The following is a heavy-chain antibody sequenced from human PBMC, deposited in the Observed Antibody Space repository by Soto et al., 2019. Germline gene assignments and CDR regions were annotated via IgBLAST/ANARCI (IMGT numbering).Heavy chain of an antibody. D-gene: IGHD3-3*01. Sequence: SVKVSCKASGGTFSSYAISWVRQAPGQGLEWMGGIIPIFGTANYAQKFQGRVTITADKSTSTAYMELSSLRSEDTAVYYCARGSSSAHYFDYWGQGTLVTVSS. CDR3: ARGSSSAHYFDY. J-gene: IGHJ4*02. CDR1: GGTFSSYA. V-gene: IGHV1-69*06. CDR2: IIPIFGTA.